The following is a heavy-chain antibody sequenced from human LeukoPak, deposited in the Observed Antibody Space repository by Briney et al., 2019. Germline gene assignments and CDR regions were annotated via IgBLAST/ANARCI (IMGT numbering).Heavy chain of an antibody. J-gene: IGHJ6*03. CDR1: GGSISSSSYF. CDR2: VHYSGST. V-gene: IGHV4-39*01. CDR3: ARQLYVSGSYYAPMDV. Sequence: SETLSLTCSVSGGSISSSSYFWGWIRQAPGKGLEWIASVHYSGSTYYNPSLKSRITISVDTSRNQFSLNLRSVTAADTAVYFCARQLYVSGSYYAPMDVWGKGTTVTISS. D-gene: IGHD3-10*01.